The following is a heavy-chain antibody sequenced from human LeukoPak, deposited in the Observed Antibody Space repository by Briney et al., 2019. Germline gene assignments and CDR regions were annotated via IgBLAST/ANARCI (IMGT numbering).Heavy chain of an antibody. CDR1: GGSISSGGYY. D-gene: IGHD3-22*01. CDR3: AKQYYDSSD. J-gene: IGHJ4*02. V-gene: IGHV4-39*07. Sequence: SETLSLTCTVSGGSISSGGYYWSWIRQPPGKGLEWIGEINHSGSTNYNPSLKSRVTISVDTSKNQFSLKLSSVTAADTAVYYCAKQYYDSSDWGQGTLVTVSS. CDR2: INHSGST.